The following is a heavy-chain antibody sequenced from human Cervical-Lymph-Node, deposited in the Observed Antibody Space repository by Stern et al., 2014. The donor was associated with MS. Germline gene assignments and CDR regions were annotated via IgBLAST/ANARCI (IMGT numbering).Heavy chain of an antibody. Sequence: VQLLQSGPGLVKPSGTLSLTCAVSGGSISSSNWWSWVRQPPGKGPEWIGDIYHGGSTKYNPSLASRVTISLDKSKNQFSLRLNSVTAADTAVYYCARYSSTWAFDQWGQGTLVTVSS. CDR2: IYHGGST. CDR3: ARYSSTWAFDQ. CDR1: GGSISSSNW. D-gene: IGHD6-13*01. V-gene: IGHV4-4*02. J-gene: IGHJ4*02.